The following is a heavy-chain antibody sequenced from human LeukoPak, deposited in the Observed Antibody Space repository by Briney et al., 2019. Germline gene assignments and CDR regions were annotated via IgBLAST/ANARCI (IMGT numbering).Heavy chain of an antibody. CDR3: AREISYNWNYD. CDR2: ISYDGSNK. CDR1: GFTFSSYA. Sequence: GGSLRLSCAASGFTFSSYAMHWVRQAPGKGLEWVAVISYDGSNKYYADSVKGRFTISRDNSKNTLYLQMNSLRAEDTAVYYCAREISYNWNYDWGQGTLVTVSS. J-gene: IGHJ4*02. V-gene: IGHV3-30*04. D-gene: IGHD1-7*01.